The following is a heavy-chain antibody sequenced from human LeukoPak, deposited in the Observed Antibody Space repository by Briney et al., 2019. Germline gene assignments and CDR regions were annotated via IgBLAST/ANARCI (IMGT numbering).Heavy chain of an antibody. D-gene: IGHD1-26*01. J-gene: IGHJ4*02. V-gene: IGHV5-51*01. CDR2: VFPADSDT. CDR1: GYSLNNYW. CDR3: ARYDGGATADF. Sequence: GESLKISRKVSGYSLNNYWIAWVRQMPGKGLEWIGIVFPADSDTRYSPSFQGQVTISADKSINTAYLQWSSLKASDTATYYCARYDGGATADFWGQGTLVTVSS.